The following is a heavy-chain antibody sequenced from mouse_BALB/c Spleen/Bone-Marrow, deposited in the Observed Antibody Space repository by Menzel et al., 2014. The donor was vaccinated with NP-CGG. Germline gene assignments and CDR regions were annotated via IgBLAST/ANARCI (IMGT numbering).Heavy chain of an antibody. V-gene: IGHV1-20*02. J-gene: IGHJ2*01. CDR3: ARSGYYGSSYFDY. CDR2: INPFNGDT. CDR1: GYSFTCYF. Sequence: VQLKESGPELVKPGASVKISCKASGYSFTCYFMNWVMQSHGKSLVWIGRINPFNGDTFYNQKFKGKAALTVDKSSSTAHMELRSLASEDSAVYYCARSGYYGSSYFDYWGQGTTLTVSS. D-gene: IGHD1-1*01.